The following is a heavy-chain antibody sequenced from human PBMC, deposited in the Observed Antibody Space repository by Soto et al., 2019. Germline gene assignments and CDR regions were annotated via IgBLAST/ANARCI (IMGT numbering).Heavy chain of an antibody. CDR2: IYPSDSDT. CDR1: GYSFTSYW. Sequence: PGESLKISCKGSGYSFTSYWIGWVRQMPWKGLEWMGIIYPSDSDTRYSPSFQGQVTISADKSINTAYLQWNSLKASDTAMYYCARQSTFFGISGYWGQGPLVTVSS. V-gene: IGHV5-51*01. CDR3: ARQSTFFGISGY. D-gene: IGHD3-16*01. J-gene: IGHJ4*02.